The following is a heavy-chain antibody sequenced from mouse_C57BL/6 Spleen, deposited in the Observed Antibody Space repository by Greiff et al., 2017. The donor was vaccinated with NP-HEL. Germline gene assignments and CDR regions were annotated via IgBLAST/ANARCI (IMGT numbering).Heavy chain of an antibody. J-gene: IGHJ2*01. Sequence: EVQLQQSGPELVKPGASVKISCKASGYSFTDYNMNWVKQSNGKSLEWIGVINPNYGTTSYNQKFKGKATFTADTSSNTAYMQLSSLTTEDSAIYYCARLSDYGGYWGQGTTLTVSS. V-gene: IGHV1-39*01. D-gene: IGHD2-4*01. CDR1: GYSFTDYN. CDR2: INPNYGTT. CDR3: ARLSDYGGY.